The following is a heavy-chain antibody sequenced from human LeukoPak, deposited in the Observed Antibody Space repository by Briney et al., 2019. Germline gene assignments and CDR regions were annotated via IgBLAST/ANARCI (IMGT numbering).Heavy chain of an antibody. J-gene: IGHJ4*02. CDR3: ATYADSSGSYYSDY. D-gene: IGHD3-22*01. CDR1: KFTLSSYW. V-gene: IGHV3-7*01. CDR2: INQDGSQK. Sequence: GGALRLSRAASKFTLSSYWMRGGRQAPGEGVEGVAHINQDGSQKYYVDSVKGRFTISRDNAENLLFLQMNSLRAEDTALYYCATYADSSGSYYSDYWGRGTLVTVSS.